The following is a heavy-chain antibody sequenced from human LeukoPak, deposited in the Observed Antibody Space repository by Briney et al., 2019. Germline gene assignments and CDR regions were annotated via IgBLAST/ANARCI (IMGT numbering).Heavy chain of an antibody. CDR1: GGTFISYA. V-gene: IGHV1-69*13. CDR2: IIPIFGTA. CDR3: ARVLSSELRYFDWLWPDAFDI. D-gene: IGHD3-9*01. Sequence: ASVKVSCKASGGTFISYAISWVRQAPGQGLEWMGGIIPIFGTANYAQKFQGRVTITADESTSTAYMELSSLRSEDTAVYYCARVLSSELRYFDWLWPDAFDIWGQGTMVTVSS. J-gene: IGHJ3*02.